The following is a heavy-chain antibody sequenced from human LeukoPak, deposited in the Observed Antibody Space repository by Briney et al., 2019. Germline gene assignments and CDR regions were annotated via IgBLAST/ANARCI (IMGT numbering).Heavy chain of an antibody. CDR3: ARAPPAGYYGSGSYYPPHFDY. Sequence: SQTLSLTCTVSGGSISGGGYYWSWIRQHPGKGLEWIGDIYYSGSTYYNPSLKSRVTISVDTSKNQFSLKLSSVTAADTAVYYCARAPPAGYYGSGSYYPPHFDYWGQGTLVTVSS. CDR1: GGSISGGGYY. CDR2: IYYSGST. J-gene: IGHJ4*02. V-gene: IGHV4-31*03. D-gene: IGHD3-10*01.